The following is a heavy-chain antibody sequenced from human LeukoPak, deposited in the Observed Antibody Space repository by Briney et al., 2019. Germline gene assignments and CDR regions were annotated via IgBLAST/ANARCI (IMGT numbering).Heavy chain of an antibody. CDR2: IYSGGST. CDR1: GFTVSSNY. J-gene: IGHJ6*02. V-gene: IGHV3-66*01. CDR3: ASAYWGRYFDWLPTRRYYYYGMDV. D-gene: IGHD3-9*01. Sequence: PGGSLRLSCAASGFTVSSNYVSWVRQAPGKGLEWVSVIYSGGSTYYADSVKGRFTISRDNSKNTLYLQMNSLRAEDTAVYYCASAYWGRYFDWLPTRRYYYYGMDVWGQGTTVTVSS.